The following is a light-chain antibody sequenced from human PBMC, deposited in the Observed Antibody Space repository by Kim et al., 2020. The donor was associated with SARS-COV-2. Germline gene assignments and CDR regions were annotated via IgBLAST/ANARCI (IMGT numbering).Light chain of an antibody. V-gene: IGLV2-8*01. CDR3: SSYAGSNDLV. CDR2: DVS. J-gene: IGLJ2*01. CDR1: SSDVGRYNY. Sequence: GKSVDISCTGTSSDVGRYNYVSWYQHHPGKAPKLIIYDVSKRPTGVPDRFSGAKSGNTASLTVSGLQAEDEADYYCSSYAGSNDLVFGGGTQLTVL.